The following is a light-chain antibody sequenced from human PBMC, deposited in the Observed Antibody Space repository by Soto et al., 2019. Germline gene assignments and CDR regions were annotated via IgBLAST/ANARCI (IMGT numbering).Light chain of an antibody. Sequence: QAVVTQPPSVSGAPGQRVTISGTGSSSNIGAGYDVHWYQQLPGTAPKLLIYGNSNRPSGVPDRFSGSKSGTSASLASTGLQAEDEADYYCQSYDSSVSKVVFGGGTEVTVL. J-gene: IGLJ2*01. CDR2: GNS. V-gene: IGLV1-40*01. CDR3: QSYDSSVSKVV. CDR1: SSNIGAGYD.